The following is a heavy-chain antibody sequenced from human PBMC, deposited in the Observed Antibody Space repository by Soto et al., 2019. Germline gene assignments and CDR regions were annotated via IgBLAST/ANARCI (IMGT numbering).Heavy chain of an antibody. CDR2: IDWDDDK. V-gene: IGHV2-70*11. D-gene: IGHD2-15*01. CDR3: ARLYRGYCSGGSCYSGYYYGMDV. J-gene: IGHJ6*02. Sequence: SGPTLVNPTQTLTLTCTFSGFSLSTSGMCVSWIRQPPGKALEWLARIDWDDDKYYSTSLKTRLTISKDTSKNQVVLTMTNMDPVDTATYYCARLYRGYCSGGSCYSGYYYGMDVWGQGTTVTVSS. CDR1: GFSLSTSGMC.